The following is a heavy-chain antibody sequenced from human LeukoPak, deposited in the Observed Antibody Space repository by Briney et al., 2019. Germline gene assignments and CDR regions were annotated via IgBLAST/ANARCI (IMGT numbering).Heavy chain of an antibody. V-gene: IGHV3-30*02. J-gene: IGHJ3*02. CDR2: IRYDGSNK. D-gene: IGHD5-24*01. CDR3: ARGLQETLAWLRAFSAFDI. CDR1: GFTFSSYG. Sequence: GGSLRLSCAASGFTFSSYGMHWVRQAPGKGLEWVAFIRYDGSNKYYADSVKGRFTISRDNSKNTLYLQMNSLRAEDTAVYYCARGLQETLAWLRAFSAFDIWGQGTMVTVSS.